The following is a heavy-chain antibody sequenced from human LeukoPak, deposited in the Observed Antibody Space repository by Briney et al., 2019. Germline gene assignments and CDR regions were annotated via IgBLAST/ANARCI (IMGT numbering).Heavy chain of an antibody. Sequence: SQTLSLTCTVSGGSISSGSYYWSWIRQPAGKGLEWIGRIYTSGSTYYNPSLESRVTISVDTSKSHFSLKLSSVTAADTAVYYCARAEYYYDSSTYNYHYHGMDVWGQGTTVTVSS. J-gene: IGHJ6*02. CDR1: GGSISSGSYY. D-gene: IGHD3-22*01. V-gene: IGHV4-61*02. CDR3: ARAEYYYDSSTYNYHYHGMDV. CDR2: IYTSGST.